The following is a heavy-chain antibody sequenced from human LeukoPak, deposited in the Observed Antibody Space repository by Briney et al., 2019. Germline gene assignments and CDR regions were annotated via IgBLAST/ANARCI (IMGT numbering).Heavy chain of an antibody. J-gene: IGHJ4*02. CDR2: ISGSGGST. CDR1: GFPFSSYA. CDR3: ANNYDFWTSYYFDY. V-gene: IGHV3-23*01. Sequence: GSLRLSFAAAGFPFSSYAMSWVRRAPGKGLEWVSAISGSGGSTYYADSVKGRFTISRDNSKNTLYLQMNSLRAEDTAVYYCANNYDFWTSYYFDYWGQGTLVTVSS. D-gene: IGHD3-3*01.